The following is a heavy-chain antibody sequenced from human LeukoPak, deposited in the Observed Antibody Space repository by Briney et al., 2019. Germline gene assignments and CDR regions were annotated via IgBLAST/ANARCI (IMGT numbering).Heavy chain of an antibody. CDR2: ISYDGSNI. CDR1: GFTFSILG. CDR3: AKKYPGVVTNVPYY. D-gene: IGHD4-23*01. V-gene: IGHV3-30*18. J-gene: IGHJ4*02. Sequence: GGSLRLSCAAWGFTFSILGMHWLRQAPGKGLEWVAVISYDGSNIYYADSVKGRFTISRDNSKNTLYLQMNSLRPEDTAVYYCAKKYPGVVTNVPYYWGQGTLVTVSS.